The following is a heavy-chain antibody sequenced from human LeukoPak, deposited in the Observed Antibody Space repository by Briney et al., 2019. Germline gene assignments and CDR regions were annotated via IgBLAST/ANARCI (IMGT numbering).Heavy chain of an antibody. V-gene: IGHV4-38-2*01. CDR1: GYSISSGYY. Sequence: SETLSLTCAVSGYSISSGYYWGWIRQPPGKGLEWIGSIYHSGSTYYNPSLKSRATISVDTSKNQFSLKLSSVTAADTAVYYCATPGIAAAGFDYWGQGTLVTVSS. D-gene: IGHD6-13*01. CDR2: IYHSGST. CDR3: ATPGIAAAGFDY. J-gene: IGHJ4*02.